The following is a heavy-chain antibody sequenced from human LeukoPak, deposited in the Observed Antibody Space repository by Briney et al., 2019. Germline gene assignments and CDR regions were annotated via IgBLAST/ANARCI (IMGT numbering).Heavy chain of an antibody. Sequence: EASVEVSCKASGFTFTSSAMQWVRQARGQRLEWIGWIVVGSGNTNYAQKFQERVTITRDMSTSTAYMELSSLRSEDTAVYYCAAGWGYDSNYYWGQGTLVTVSS. CDR3: AAGWGYDSNYY. CDR1: GFTFTSSA. J-gene: IGHJ4*02. D-gene: IGHD3-22*01. CDR2: IVVGSGNT. V-gene: IGHV1-58*02.